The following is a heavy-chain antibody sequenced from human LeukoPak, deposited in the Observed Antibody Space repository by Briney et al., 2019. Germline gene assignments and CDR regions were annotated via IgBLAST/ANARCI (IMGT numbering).Heavy chain of an antibody. CDR1: GFTFSSYS. CDR3: ASGTSDYVWGSYRA. CDR2: ISSSSSYI. D-gene: IGHD3-16*02. V-gene: IGHV3-21*01. Sequence: GRSLRLSCAASGFTFSSYSMNWVRQAPGKGLEWVSSISSSSSYIYYADSVKGRFTISRDNAKNSLYLQMNSLRAEDTAVYYCASGTSDYVWGSYRAWGQGTLVTVSS. J-gene: IGHJ5*02.